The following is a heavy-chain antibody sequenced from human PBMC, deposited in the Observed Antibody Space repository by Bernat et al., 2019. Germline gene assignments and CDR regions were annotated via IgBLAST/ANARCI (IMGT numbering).Heavy chain of an antibody. CDR3: GEDIDCYGSGSLDY. CDR2: ISWDSGNI. J-gene: IGHJ4*02. CDR1: GFTFDNYA. Sequence: EVQLVESGGGLVQPGRSLRLSCAASGFTFDNYAMHWVRQAPGKGLEWVSAISWDSGNIGYADSVKGRFTISRDKAKNSLYLQMNSLRSEDTALYFFGEDIDCYGSGSLDYWGQGTLVTVSS. D-gene: IGHD3-10*01. V-gene: IGHV3-9*01.